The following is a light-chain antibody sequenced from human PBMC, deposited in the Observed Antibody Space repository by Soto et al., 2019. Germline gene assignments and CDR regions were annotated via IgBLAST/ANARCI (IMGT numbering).Light chain of an antibody. J-gene: IGKJ5*01. CDR1: QSVSSN. V-gene: IGKV3-15*01. CDR3: QQYNNLPPIT. CDR2: GAS. Sequence: IVMNQSPATVSASTGERATLSCRASQSVSSNLAWYQQKPGQAPRLLIYGASTRATGIPARFSGSGSGTDFTLTISRLEPEDFAVYYCQQYNNLPPITFGQGTRLEIK.